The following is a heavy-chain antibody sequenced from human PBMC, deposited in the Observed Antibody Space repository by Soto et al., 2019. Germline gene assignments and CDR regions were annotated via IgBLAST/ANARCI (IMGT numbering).Heavy chain of an antibody. CDR3: ARGQTGSYYEPTKFPN. J-gene: IGHJ4*02. Sequence: QVQLQQWGAGLLKPSETLSLTCAVYGGSFSGYYWSWIRQPPGKGLEWIGEINHSGSTNYNPSLKSRVTISVDTSKNQFSLKLSSVTAADTAVYYCARGQTGSYYEPTKFPNWGQGTLVTVSS. CDR2: INHSGST. CDR1: GGSFSGYY. D-gene: IGHD1-26*01. V-gene: IGHV4-34*01.